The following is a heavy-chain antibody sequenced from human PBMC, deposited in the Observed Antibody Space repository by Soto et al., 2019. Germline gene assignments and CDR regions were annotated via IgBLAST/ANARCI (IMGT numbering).Heavy chain of an antibody. D-gene: IGHD1-1*01. CDR2: IYYSGNT. Sequence: PETLCHTCTVSGAPTNNYYWSWIRQPPGKGLEWIGYIYYSGNTKYNPSLKSRVTISVDTSKNQFSLRLTSVTAADTAVYYCAKQGGKYGIRSFDPWGQGTLVTVS. CDR1: GAPTNNYY. CDR3: AKQGGKYGIRSFDP. V-gene: IGHV4-59*08. J-gene: IGHJ5*02.